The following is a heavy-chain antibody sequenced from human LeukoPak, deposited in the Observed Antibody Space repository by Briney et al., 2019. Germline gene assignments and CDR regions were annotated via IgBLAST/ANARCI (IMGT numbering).Heavy chain of an antibody. D-gene: IGHD2-15*01. J-gene: IGHJ3*02. CDR2: TNPNSGGT. CDR1: GYTFTGYY. Sequence: ASVKVSCKASGYTFTGYYMHWVRQAPGQGLEWMGWTNPNSGGTNYAQKFQGRVTMTRDTSISTAYMELSRLRSDDTAVYYCARVGAAHDAFDIWGQGTMVTVSS. V-gene: IGHV1-2*02. CDR3: ARVGAAHDAFDI.